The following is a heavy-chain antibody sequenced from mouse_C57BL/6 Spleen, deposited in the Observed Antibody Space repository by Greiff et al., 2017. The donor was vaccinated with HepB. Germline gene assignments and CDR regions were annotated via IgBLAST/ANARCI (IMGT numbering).Heavy chain of an antibody. Sequence: EVKLVESGGGLVQPGGSLSLSCAASGFTFTDYYMSWVRQPPGKALEWLGFIRNKANGYTTEYSASVKGRFTISRDNSQSILYLQMNALRAEDSATYYCARLYYDYDGRYFDYWGQGTTLTVSS. V-gene: IGHV7-3*01. CDR3: ARLYYDYDGRYFDY. D-gene: IGHD2-4*01. CDR2: IRNKANGYTT. J-gene: IGHJ2*01. CDR1: GFTFTDYY.